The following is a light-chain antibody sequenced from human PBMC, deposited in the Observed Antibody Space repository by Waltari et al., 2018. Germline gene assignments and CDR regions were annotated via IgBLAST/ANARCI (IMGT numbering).Light chain of an antibody. CDR2: GAS. CDR1: QSVRTN. J-gene: IGKJ4*01. V-gene: IGKV3-15*01. Sequence: VLLTQSPASLSVSPGDTVILSCRASQSVRTNLVWYQQKAGQAPRTLIYGASTRASGVPSRFSGSGSETDFTLIISSLQSDDAAVYFCQQYYVWPPITFGGGTKLEI. CDR3: QQYYVWPPIT.